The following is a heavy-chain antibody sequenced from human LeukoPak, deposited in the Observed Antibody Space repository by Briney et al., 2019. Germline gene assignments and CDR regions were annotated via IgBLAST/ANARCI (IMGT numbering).Heavy chain of an antibody. V-gene: IGHV4-39*01. CDR2: IYYSGST. D-gene: IGHD6-19*01. CDR1: GGSISSSSYY. CDR3: ARHDSSGWYYFDY. J-gene: IGHJ4*02. Sequence: SETLSLTCTVSGGSISSSSYYWGWIRQPPGKGLEWIGSIYYSGSTYYNPSLKSRVTISVDTPKNQFSLKLSSVTAADTVVYYCARHDSSGWYYFDYWGQGTLVTVSS.